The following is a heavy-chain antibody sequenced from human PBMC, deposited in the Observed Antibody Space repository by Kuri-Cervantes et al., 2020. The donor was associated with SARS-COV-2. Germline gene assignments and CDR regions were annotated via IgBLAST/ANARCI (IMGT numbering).Heavy chain of an antibody. D-gene: IGHD4-17*01. J-gene: IGHJ5*02. CDR3: ARELGLTTVNWFDP. CDR1: GGSISSYY. CDR2: IYYSGST. V-gene: IGHV4-59*01. Sequence: GSLRLSCTVSGGSISSYYWSWIRQPPGKGLEWIGYIYYSGSTNYNPSLKSRVTISVDTSKNQFSLKLSSVTAADTAMYYCARELGLTTVNWFDPWGQGTLVTVSS.